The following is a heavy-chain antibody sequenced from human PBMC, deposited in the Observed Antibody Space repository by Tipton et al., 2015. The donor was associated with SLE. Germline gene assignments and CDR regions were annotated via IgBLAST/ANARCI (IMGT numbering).Heavy chain of an antibody. V-gene: IGHV4-31*11. Sequence: TLSLTCAVSGFSISSGFYWTWIRQRPGQDLEWIGHIYQTGATYYNPSLKSRVSMSLDPSKNQFSLRLSSVTAADTAVYFRARDRTYYDSDGYPRPNAFDIWGQGTVVTVSS. CDR3: ARDRTYYDSDGYPRPNAFDI. CDR1: GFSISSGFY. J-gene: IGHJ3*02. CDR2: IYQTGAT. D-gene: IGHD3-22*01.